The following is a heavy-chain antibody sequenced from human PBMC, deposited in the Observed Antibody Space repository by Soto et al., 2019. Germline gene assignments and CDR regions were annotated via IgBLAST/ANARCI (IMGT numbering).Heavy chain of an antibody. Sequence: GGSLRLSCAASRFTLRNYGISWVRQAPGKGLEWVSGFSTDGGTQYADSVKGRFTISRDNSKNIVYLHMNSLRVEDTAVYFCAKVDWEIVDYWGQGTQVT. CDR1: RFTLRNYG. V-gene: IGHV3-23*01. D-gene: IGHD3-9*01. CDR2: FSTDGGT. CDR3: AKVDWEIVDY. J-gene: IGHJ4*02.